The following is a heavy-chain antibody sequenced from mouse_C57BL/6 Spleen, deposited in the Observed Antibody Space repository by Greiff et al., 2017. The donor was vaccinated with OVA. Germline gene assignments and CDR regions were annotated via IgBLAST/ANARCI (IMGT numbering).Heavy chain of an antibody. CDR1: GYAFSSSW. V-gene: IGHV1-82*01. CDR2: IYPGDGDT. Sequence: QVQLLQSGPELVKPGASVKISCKASGYAFSSSWMNWVKQRPGKGLEWIGRIYPGDGDTNYNGKFKGTATLTADKSSSTAYMQLSSLTSEDSAVYFCARGFLLYYFDYWGQGTTLTVSS. D-gene: IGHD3-1*01. J-gene: IGHJ2*01. CDR3: ARGFLLYYFDY.